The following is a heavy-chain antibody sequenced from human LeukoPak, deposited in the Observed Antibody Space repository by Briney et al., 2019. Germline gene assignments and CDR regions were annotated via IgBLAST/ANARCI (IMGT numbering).Heavy chain of an antibody. CDR3: ARGGREYDILTGYSTYYFDY. CDR1: GFTFSSYD. CDR2: ISTAGDT. V-gene: IGHV3-13*01. D-gene: IGHD3-9*01. Sequence: GGSLRLSCAASGFTFSSYDMHWVRQATGKGLEWVSAISTAGDTYYPGSVKGRFTISRENAKNSLYLQMNSLRAGDTAVYYCARGGREYDILTGYSTYYFDYWGQGTLVTVSS. J-gene: IGHJ4*02.